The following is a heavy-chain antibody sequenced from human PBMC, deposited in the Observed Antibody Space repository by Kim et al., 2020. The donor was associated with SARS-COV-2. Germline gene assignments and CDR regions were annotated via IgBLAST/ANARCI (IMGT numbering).Heavy chain of an antibody. Sequence: SETLSLTCTVSGGSVSSGSYYWSWIRQPPGKGLEWIGYIYYSGSTNYNPSLKSRVTISVDTSKNQFSLKLSSVTAADTAVYYCARDNVIAEPDYGMDVWGQGTTVTVSS. D-gene: IGHD2-21*01. CDR3: ARDNVIAEPDYGMDV. V-gene: IGHV4-61*01. CDR2: IYYSGST. J-gene: IGHJ6*02. CDR1: GGSVSSGSYY.